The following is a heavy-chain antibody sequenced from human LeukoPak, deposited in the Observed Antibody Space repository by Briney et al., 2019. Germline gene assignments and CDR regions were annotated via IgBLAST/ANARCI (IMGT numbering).Heavy chain of an antibody. CDR2: INPSGGST. CDR1: GNTFTSYA. Sequence: ASVKVSCTASGNTFTSYALHWVRQAPGQGLEWMGIINPSGGSTSYAQKLKGRVTITRDTSTSTVYMELSSLRSEDTAVYYCTRAYGSGSYLWENWFDRWGQGTLVTVSS. V-gene: IGHV1-46*04. J-gene: IGHJ5*02. D-gene: IGHD3-10*01. CDR3: TRAYGSGSYLWENWFDR.